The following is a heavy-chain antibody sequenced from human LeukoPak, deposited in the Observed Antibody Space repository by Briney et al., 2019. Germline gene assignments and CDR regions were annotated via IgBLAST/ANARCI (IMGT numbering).Heavy chain of an antibody. D-gene: IGHD5-12*01. Sequence: GGSLRLSCAASGFTFSSYWMSWVRQAPGKGLEWVANIKQDGSEKYYVDSVKGRFTISRDNAKNTVSLQMNSLRAEDTAVYYCARDRRCSDSDCTPGDDFDYWGQGTLVTVSS. CDR1: GFTFSSYW. V-gene: IGHV3-7*01. J-gene: IGHJ4*02. CDR2: IKQDGSEK. CDR3: ARDRRCSDSDCTPGDDFDY.